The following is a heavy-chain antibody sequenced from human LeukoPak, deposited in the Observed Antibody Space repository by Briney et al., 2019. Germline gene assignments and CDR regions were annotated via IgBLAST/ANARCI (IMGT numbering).Heavy chain of an antibody. J-gene: IGHJ4*02. D-gene: IGHD3-22*01. V-gene: IGHV4-34*01. Sequence: SETLSLTCAVYGGSFSGYYWSWIRQPPGKGLEWIGEINHSGSTNYNPSVKSRVTISIDKSKNQFFLNLSSVTAADTAVYYCAGLVGRYSSGLYYYYFDYWGQGTLVTVSS. CDR2: INHSGST. CDR3: AGLVGRYSSGLYYYYFDY. CDR1: GGSFSGYY.